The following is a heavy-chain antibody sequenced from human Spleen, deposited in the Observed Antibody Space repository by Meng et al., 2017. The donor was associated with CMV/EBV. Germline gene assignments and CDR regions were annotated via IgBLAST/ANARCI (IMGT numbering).Heavy chain of an antibody. CDR1: GFDFSDYY. D-gene: IGHD2-2*01. V-gene: IGHV3-11*01. CDR3: AKRPSSRGNWFDS. CDR2: ISASGRIN. Sequence: GGSLRLSCVVSGFDFSDYYMSWIRQAPGKGLEFISFISASGRINYCADSVKGRFTISRDNAKNSVYLQMNTLRSEDTALYYCAKRPSSRGNWFDSWGQGTLVTVSS. J-gene: IGHJ5*01.